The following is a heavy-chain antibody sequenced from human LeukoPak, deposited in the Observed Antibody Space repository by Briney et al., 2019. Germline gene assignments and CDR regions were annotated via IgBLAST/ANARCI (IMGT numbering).Heavy chain of an antibody. J-gene: IGHJ6*02. Sequence: GGSLRLSCAASGFTFDDYTMHWVRQAPGKGLEWVSLISWDGGSTYYADSVKGRFTISRDNSKNSLYLQMNSLRTEDTALYYCAKDIGGEYYYGSGSYWYGMDVWGQGTTVTVPS. CDR1: GFTFDDYT. CDR2: ISWDGGST. CDR3: AKDIGGEYYYGSGSYWYGMDV. D-gene: IGHD3-10*01. V-gene: IGHV3-43*01.